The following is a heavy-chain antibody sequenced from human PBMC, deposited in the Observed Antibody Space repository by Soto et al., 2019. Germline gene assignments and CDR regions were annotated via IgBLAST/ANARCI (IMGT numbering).Heavy chain of an antibody. D-gene: IGHD2-2*01. V-gene: IGHV1-2*02. Sequence: ASVKVSCKASGYTFTGYYVHWVRGAPGQGLEWMGWINPETGGTSYAQKFQGGVTLPRDTSINTAYLELSRLRFDDAAVYFCARERYQVISDGMDVWGQGTTVTVSS. CDR2: INPETGGT. CDR1: GYTFTGYY. CDR3: ARERYQVISDGMDV. J-gene: IGHJ6*02.